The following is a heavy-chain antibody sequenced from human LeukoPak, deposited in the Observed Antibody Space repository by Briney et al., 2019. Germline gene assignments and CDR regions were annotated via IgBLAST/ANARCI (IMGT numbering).Heavy chain of an antibody. D-gene: IGHD3-22*01. Sequence: GGSLRLSCAASGFTFSSYGMHWVRQAPGKGLEWVAAIWYDGSNKYYADSVKGRFTISRDNSKNTLYLQMNSVRAEDTAVYYCAKDNYYDSSGYYYTTDSYYFDYWGQGTLVTVSS. CDR3: AKDNYYDSSGYYYTTDSYYFDY. J-gene: IGHJ4*02. CDR1: GFTFSSYG. CDR2: IWYDGSNK. V-gene: IGHV3-33*06.